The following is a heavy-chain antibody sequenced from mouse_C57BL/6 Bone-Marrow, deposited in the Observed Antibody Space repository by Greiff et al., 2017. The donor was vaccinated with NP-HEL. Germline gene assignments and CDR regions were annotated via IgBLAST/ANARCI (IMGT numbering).Heavy chain of an antibody. V-gene: IGHV5-2*01. J-gene: IGHJ1*03. D-gene: IGHD1-1*01. CDR2: INSDGGST. CDR1: EYEFPSHD. Sequence: EVKVVESGGGLVQPGESLKLSCESNEYEFPSHDMSWVRKTPEKRLELVAAINSDGGSTYYPDTMERRFIISRDNTKKTLYLQMSSLRSEDTALYYCARQVYYYGSSLYWYFDVWGTGTTVTVSS. CDR3: ARQVYYYGSSLYWYFDV.